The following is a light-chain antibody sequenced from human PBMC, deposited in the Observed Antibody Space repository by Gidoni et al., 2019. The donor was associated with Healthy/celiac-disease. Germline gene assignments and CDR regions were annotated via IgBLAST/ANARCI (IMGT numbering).Light chain of an antibody. CDR1: QDISHY. J-gene: IGKJ4*01. Sequence: DIQMTQSPSSLSAAVGDRVTITGQASQDISHYLNWYQQKPGKAPKLLIYDASNLETGVPSRFSGSGSGTDFTFTISSLQPEDIATYYCQQYDTLPLTCGGGTKVEIK. CDR3: QQYDTLPLT. CDR2: DAS. V-gene: IGKV1-33*01.